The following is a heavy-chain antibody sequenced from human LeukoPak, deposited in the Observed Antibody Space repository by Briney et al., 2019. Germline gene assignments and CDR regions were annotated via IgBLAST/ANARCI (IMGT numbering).Heavy chain of an antibody. CDR1: GITFSSYA. CDR3: ARALSQQLIRYSQD. Sequence: GGSLRLSCAASGITFSSYAMSWVRQAPGKGLEWVSGLSGSGANSYYADSVKGRFTISRDNSKNTLYLQMNSLRADDTAVYYCARALSQQLIRYSQDGGQGTLVTVSS. J-gene: IGHJ1*01. V-gene: IGHV3-23*01. CDR2: LSGSGANS. D-gene: IGHD5-24*01.